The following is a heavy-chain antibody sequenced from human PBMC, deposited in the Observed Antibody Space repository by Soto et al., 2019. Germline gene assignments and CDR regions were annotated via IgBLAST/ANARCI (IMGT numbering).Heavy chain of an antibody. D-gene: IGHD6-13*01. V-gene: IGHV3-48*01. CDR1: GFTFSSYN. J-gene: IGHJ3*02. CDR2: ISRPSRTI. CDR3: ARDGGQKLVVGPARRTPMNDALDI. Sequence: SLRLSCPASGFTFSSYNMNWVLQAPGKGLECPSYISRPSRTIYYADPVKGLFTISRDNAKNSLYLQMNSLRAEDTAVYYCARDGGQKLVVGPARRTPMNDALDIWGQGTMDGVS.